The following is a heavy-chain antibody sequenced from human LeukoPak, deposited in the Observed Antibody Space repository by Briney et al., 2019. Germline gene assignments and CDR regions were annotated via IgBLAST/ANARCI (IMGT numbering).Heavy chain of an antibody. CDR2: INPNSGGT. J-gene: IGHJ5*02. D-gene: IGHD3-16*01. CDR3: ARASYYDYVWGSFVWFDP. V-gene: IGHV1-2*04. Sequence: ASVKVSCKASGYTFTGYYMHWVRQAPGQGLEWMGWINPNSGGTNYAQKFQGWVTMTRDTSISTAYMELSRLRSDDTAVYYCARASYYDYVWGSFVWFDPWGQGTLVTVS. CDR1: GYTFTGYY.